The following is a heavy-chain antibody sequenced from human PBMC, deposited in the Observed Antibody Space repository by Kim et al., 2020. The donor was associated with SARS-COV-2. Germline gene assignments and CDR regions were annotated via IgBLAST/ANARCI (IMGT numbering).Heavy chain of an antibody. CDR2: IYPGDSDT. J-gene: IGHJ6*02. CDR3: ARLAVDGDYYYYYGMDV. D-gene: IGHD4-17*01. CDR1: GYSFTSYW. Sequence: GESLKISCKGSGYSFTSYWIGWVRQMPGKGLEWMGIIYPGDSDTRYSPSFQGQVTISADKSISTAYLQWSSLKASDTAMYYCARLAVDGDYYYYYGMDVWGQGTTVTVSS. V-gene: IGHV5-51*01.